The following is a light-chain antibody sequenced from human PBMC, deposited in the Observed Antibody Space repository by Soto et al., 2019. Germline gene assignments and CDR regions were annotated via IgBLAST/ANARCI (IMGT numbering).Light chain of an antibody. V-gene: IGKV3-15*01. CDR2: RAS. CDR1: QSLGGN. Sequence: EVVMTQSPATLAVSPGYTATLSCRASQSLGGNLAWYQQKPGQAPRLLIFRASSRATGVQARFRPSGSETEFSLTICALPSDDFAVYYCQQYSNWSPWTFGPGTKVDIK. J-gene: IGKJ1*01. CDR3: QQYSNWSPWT.